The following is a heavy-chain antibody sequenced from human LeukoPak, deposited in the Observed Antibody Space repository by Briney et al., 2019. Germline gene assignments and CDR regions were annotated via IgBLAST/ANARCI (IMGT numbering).Heavy chain of an antibody. CDR1: GGSISSYY. D-gene: IGHD5-24*01. CDR2: IYDSGST. Sequence: SETLSLTCTVSGGSISSYYWSWIRQPPGKGLEWIGYIYDSGSTNYNPSLKSRVTISVDTSKNQFSLKLSSVTAADTAVYYCARDRDGYNFHYFDYWGQGTLVTVSS. J-gene: IGHJ4*02. V-gene: IGHV4-59*12. CDR3: ARDRDGYNFHYFDY.